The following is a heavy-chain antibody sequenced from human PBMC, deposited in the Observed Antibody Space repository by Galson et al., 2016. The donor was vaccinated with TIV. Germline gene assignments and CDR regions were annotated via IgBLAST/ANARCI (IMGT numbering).Heavy chain of an antibody. CDR2: IFSSGSA. V-gene: IGHV4-61*01. CDR1: GASVSSGNYY. D-gene: IGHD6-19*01. J-gene: IGHJ3*01. Sequence: LSLTCTVSGASVSSGNYYWTWIRQSPGKGLECMGYIFSSGSAKYNPSLKSRVTISADTSKNQFSLKLSSVTAADTAVYYCTRDSWTSGYNSAWEAFDFWAKGQWSPSLQ. CDR3: TRDSWTSGYNSAWEAFDF.